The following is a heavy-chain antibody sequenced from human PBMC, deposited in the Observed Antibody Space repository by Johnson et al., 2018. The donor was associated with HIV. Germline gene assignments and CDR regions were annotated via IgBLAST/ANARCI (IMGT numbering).Heavy chain of an antibody. J-gene: IGHJ3*02. CDR3: ARAHDAFDI. CDR2: ISYDGSNK. Sequence: QVQLVESGGGVVQPGRSLRLSCVASGFTFSSYGMHWVRQAPGKGLEWVAVISYDGSNKYYADSVKGRFTISRDNSKNTLYLQMNSLRAEDTAVYYCARAHDAFDIWGQGTMVTVSS. CDR1: GFTFSSYG. V-gene: IGHV3-30*03.